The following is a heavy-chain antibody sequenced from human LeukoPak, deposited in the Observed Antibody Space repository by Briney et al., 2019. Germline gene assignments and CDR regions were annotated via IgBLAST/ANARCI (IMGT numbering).Heavy chain of an antibody. J-gene: IGHJ4*02. CDR1: GFTFSNYE. V-gene: IGHV3-48*03. D-gene: IGHD2-8*01. CDR2: ISSRGTFT. Sequence: GGSLRLSCAASGFTFSNYEMNWVRQSPGKGLEWVSYISSRGTFTYYADSVKGRFTISRDNAKNSLYLRLNSLRAEDTAVYYCARDGCTNGVCSPYFDYWGQGTLVTVSS. CDR3: ARDGCTNGVCSPYFDY.